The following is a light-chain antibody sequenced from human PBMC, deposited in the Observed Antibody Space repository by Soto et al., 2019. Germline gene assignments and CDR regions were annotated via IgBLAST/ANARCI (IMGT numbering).Light chain of an antibody. J-gene: IGKJ2*02. CDR2: AAS. CDR1: QSISTY. CDR3: QQSYSTPRT. V-gene: IGKV1-39*01. Sequence: DIQMTQSPSSLSASVGDRVTITCRASQSISTYLNWYQKKVGKAPKLLIYAASSLQRGVPSRFSGSGSGTDCTLTISSLQPEDFATYYCQQSYSTPRTFGQGTKLEIK.